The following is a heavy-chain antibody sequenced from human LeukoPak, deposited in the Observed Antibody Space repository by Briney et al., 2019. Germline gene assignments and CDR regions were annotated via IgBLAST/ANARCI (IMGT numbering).Heavy chain of an antibody. CDR3: TTGTMIVVVITDYYFDY. D-gene: IGHD3-22*01. CDR1: GFTFSKAW. J-gene: IGHJ4*02. CDR2: NKSKTDGGTT. V-gene: IGHV3-15*01. Sequence: GSPRPSRAGPGFTFSKAWMSRVRQAPGKGPGLVGRNKSKTDGGTTDYAAPVKGRFTISRDDSKNTLYLQMNSLKTEDTAVYYCTTGTMIVVVITDYYFDYWGQGTLVTVSS.